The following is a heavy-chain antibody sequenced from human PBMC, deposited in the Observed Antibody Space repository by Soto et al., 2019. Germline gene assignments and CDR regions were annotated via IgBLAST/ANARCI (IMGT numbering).Heavy chain of an antibody. CDR2: ISWNSGSI. D-gene: IGHD3-22*01. J-gene: IGHJ4*02. CDR1: GFTFDDYA. CDR3: AKDIESSGYSYYFDY. V-gene: IGHV3-9*01. Sequence: PGGSLRLSCAASGFTFDDYAMHWVRQAPGKGLEWVSGISWNSGSIGYADSVKGRFTISRDNAKNSLYLQMSSLRAEDTALYYCAKDIESSGYSYYFDYWGQGTLVTVSS.